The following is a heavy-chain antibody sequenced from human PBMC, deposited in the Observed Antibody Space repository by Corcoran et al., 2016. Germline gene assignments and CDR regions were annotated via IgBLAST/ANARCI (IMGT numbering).Heavy chain of an antibody. Sequence: EVQLVQSGGSVVRPGGSLRLSCAASGFTFDAHGMSWVRQAPGKGLEWVSGINWNGGRVDYADSVKGRFTISRDNGKNSLYLPLNSLRVEETAFYHCARGGGSYTGTPFDYWGQGTLITVSS. CDR3: ARGGGSYTGTPFDY. J-gene: IGHJ4*02. CDR2: INWNGGRV. CDR1: GFTFDAHG. D-gene: IGHD3-10*01. V-gene: IGHV3-20*01.